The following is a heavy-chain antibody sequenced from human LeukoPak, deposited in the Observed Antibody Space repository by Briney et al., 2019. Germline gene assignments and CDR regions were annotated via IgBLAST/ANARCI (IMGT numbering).Heavy chain of an antibody. J-gene: IGHJ4*02. CDR2: IIPILGIA. CDR3: ARDPLRAAAGTF. V-gene: IGHV1-69*04. Sequence: AASVTVSFKASGGTFSSYAISWVRQAPGQGLEWMGRIIPILGIANYAQKFQGRVTITADKSTSTAYMELSSLRSEDTAVYYCARDPLRAAAGTFWGQGTLVTVSS. D-gene: IGHD6-13*01. CDR1: GGTFSSYA.